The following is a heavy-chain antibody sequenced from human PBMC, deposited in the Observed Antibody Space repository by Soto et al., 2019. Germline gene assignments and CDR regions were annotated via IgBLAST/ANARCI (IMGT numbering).Heavy chain of an antibody. D-gene: IGHD2-2*01. J-gene: IGHJ6*02. CDR3: ARTIVVVPAAMSSEDYYYYYGMDV. Sequence: GASVKVSCKASGGTFSSYAISWVRQAPGQGLEWMGGIIPIFGTANYAQKFQGRVTITADESTRTAYMELSSLRSEDTAVYYCARTIVVVPAAMSSEDYYYYYGMDVWGQGTTVTVSS. CDR2: IIPIFGTA. CDR1: GGTFSSYA. V-gene: IGHV1-69*13.